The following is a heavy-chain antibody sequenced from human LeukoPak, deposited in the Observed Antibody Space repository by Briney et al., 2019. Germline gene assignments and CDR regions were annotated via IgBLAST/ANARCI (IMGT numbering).Heavy chain of an antibody. CDR2: IKPDGGEK. V-gene: IGHV3-7*01. J-gene: IGHJ4*02. CDR3: ASGSLWSGILEY. Sequence: GESLRLSCAASGFTFSSYMMTWVRQAPGKGLEWVANIKPDGGEKFYVDSVRGRFTISRDNAKNSLYLQMNSLRAEDTAVYYCASGSLWSGILEYWVQGTLVIVSS. CDR1: GFTFSSYM. D-gene: IGHD3-3*01.